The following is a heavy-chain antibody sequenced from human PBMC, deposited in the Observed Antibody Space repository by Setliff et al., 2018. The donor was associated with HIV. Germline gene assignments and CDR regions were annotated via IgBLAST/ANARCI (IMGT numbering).Heavy chain of an antibody. J-gene: IGHJ5*02. D-gene: IGHD3-3*01. CDR3: ARDGITIFGTRGGWFDP. Sequence: SETLSLTCTVSGGSISSHYWSWIRQPPGKGLGWIGYMYYSGSTNYNPSLKSRVTISVDTSKNQFSLKLTSVTAADTAVYYCARDGITIFGTRGGWFDPWGQGTLVTVSS. CDR1: GGSISSHY. V-gene: IGHV4-59*11. CDR2: MYYSGST.